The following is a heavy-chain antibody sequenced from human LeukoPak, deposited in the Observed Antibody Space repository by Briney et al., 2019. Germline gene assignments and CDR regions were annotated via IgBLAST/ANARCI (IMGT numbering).Heavy chain of an antibody. CDR1: GDYSRDFS. CDR2: LHYSGST. J-gene: IGHJ3*01. Sequence: SETLSLTCTISGDYSRDFSWSWIRQPPGKGPQWMGYLHYSGSTEYNPALKGRVTVSADTSKKQFSLKLSSVPAADTAVYYCTRGSSWNAGVFGVWGQGALVTVSS. D-gene: IGHD1-1*01. V-gene: IGHV4-59*01. CDR3: TRGSSWNAGVFGV.